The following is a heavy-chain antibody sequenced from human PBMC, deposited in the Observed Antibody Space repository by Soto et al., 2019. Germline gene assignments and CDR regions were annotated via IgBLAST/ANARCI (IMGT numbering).Heavy chain of an antibody. CDR3: ARDLPLSQQQLVNWFDP. D-gene: IGHD6-13*01. J-gene: IGHJ5*02. CDR2: IKQDGSEK. Sequence: EVQLVESGGGLVQPGGSLRLSCAASGFTFSSYWMSWVRQAPGKGLEWVANIKQDGSEKYYVDSVKGRFTISRDNAKNSLYLQMNSLRAEDTAVYYCARDLPLSQQQLVNWFDPWGQGTLVTVSS. V-gene: IGHV3-7*03. CDR1: GFTFSSYW.